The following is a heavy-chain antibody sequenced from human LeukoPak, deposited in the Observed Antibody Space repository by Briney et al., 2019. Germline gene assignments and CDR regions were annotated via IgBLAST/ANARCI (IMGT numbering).Heavy chain of an antibody. Sequence: PGGSLRLSCAASGFTFSSYSMNWVRQAPGKGLEWVSYISSSSSTIYYADSVKGRFTISRDNAKNSLYLQMNSLRAEDTAVYYCARDSGSYYSGYYFDYWGQGTLATVSS. D-gene: IGHD1-26*01. CDR2: ISSSSSTI. CDR3: ARDSGSYYSGYYFDY. J-gene: IGHJ4*02. V-gene: IGHV3-48*04. CDR1: GFTFSSYS.